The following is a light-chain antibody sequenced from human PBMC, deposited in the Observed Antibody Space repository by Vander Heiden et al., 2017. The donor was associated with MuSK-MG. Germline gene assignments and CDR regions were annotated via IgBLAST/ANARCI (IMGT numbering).Light chain of an antibody. CDR3: QQAASLPIT. Sequence: DIQMTQSPSSVSASIGDRVTITCRASQGVGQWLAWYQQKPGTAPKLLLSAVSTLQSGVPSRFSGSGAGTDFTLTISSLQPEDFATYYCQQAASLPITFGQGTRLDIK. V-gene: IGKV1D-12*01. J-gene: IGKJ5*01. CDR2: AVS. CDR1: QGVGQW.